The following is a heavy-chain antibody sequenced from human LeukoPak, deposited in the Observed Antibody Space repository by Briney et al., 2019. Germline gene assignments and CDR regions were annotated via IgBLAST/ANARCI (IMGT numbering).Heavy chain of an antibody. D-gene: IGHD2-8*01. J-gene: IGHJ4*02. CDR3: ARDSVGLKVYATEVDY. CDR2: ISVYNGNT. CDR1: GYTFTSYG. Sequence: RASVNVSCKASGYTFTSYGISWVRQAPGQGLEWMGWISVYNGNTNYAQKLQGRVTMTTDTSTSTAYMELRSLRSDDTAVYYCARDSVGLKVYATEVDYWGQGTLVTVSS. V-gene: IGHV1-18*01.